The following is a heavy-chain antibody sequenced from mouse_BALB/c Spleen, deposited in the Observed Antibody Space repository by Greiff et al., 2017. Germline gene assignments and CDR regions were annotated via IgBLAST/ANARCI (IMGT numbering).Heavy chain of an antibody. J-gene: IGHJ1*01. CDR1: GFNIKDTY. D-gene: IGHD2-2*01. CDR3: ARGYDWYFDV. CDR2: IDPANGNT. V-gene: IGHV14-3*02. Sequence: EVKLQESGAELVKPGASVKLSCTASGFNIKDTYMHWVKQRPEQGLEWIGRIDPANGNTKYDPKFQGKATITADTSSNTAYLQLSSLTSEDTAVYYCARGYDWYFDVWGAGTTVTVSS.